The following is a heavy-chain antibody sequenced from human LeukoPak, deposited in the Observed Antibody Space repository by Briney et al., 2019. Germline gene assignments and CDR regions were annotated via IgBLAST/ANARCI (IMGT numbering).Heavy chain of an antibody. D-gene: IGHD3-22*01. CDR1: GGSFSGYY. V-gene: IGHV4-34*01. J-gene: IGHJ6*01. Sequence: PSETLSLTCAVYGGSFSGYYWSWIRQPPGKGLEWIGEINHTGGTNYNPSLKSRVTISGDTSKRQFSLKLSSVTAADTAVYYCARANYDSTGYPRYYNYYGMDVWGQGTTVTVSS. CDR2: INHTGGT. CDR3: ARANYDSTGYPRYYNYYGMDV.